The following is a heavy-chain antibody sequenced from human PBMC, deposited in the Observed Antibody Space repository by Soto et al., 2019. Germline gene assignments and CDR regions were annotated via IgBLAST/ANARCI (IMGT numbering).Heavy chain of an antibody. CDR3: ARGSSYDSSGYSHYYYGLDV. Sequence: SLRLSCAPSGFTFSRYGMHWVRQAPGKGLEWVAVIWYDGSNKYYADSVKGRFTISRDNSKNTLSLQVSSLRAEDTAAYYCARGSSYDSSGYSHYYYGLDVWGQGITVTVS. D-gene: IGHD3-22*01. J-gene: IGHJ6*02. V-gene: IGHV3-33*01. CDR1: GFTFSRYG. CDR2: IWYDGSNK.